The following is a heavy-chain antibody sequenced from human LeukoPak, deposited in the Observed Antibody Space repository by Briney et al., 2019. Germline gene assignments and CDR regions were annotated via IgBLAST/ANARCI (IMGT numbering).Heavy chain of an antibody. CDR2: IYTSGST. J-gene: IGHJ4*02. D-gene: IGHD6-6*01. CDR3: ARESYSSSYLFDF. CDR1: GGSISSYY. V-gene: IGHV4-4*07. Sequence: SETLSLTCAVSGGSISSYYWSWIRQPAGKGLEWIGRIYTSGSTNYNPSLKSRVTMSVDTSKNQISLKVNSVTAADTAVYYCARESYSSSYLFDFWGQGTLVTVSS.